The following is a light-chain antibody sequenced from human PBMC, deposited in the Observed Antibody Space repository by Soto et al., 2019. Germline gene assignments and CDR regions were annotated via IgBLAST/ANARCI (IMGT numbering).Light chain of an antibody. CDR1: QDISNH. Sequence: DIQMTQSPSSLSASVGDRVTITCQASQDISNHLTWYQQKPGEAPKLLIYRASNLETGIPSRFSGSGSGTDFTFTISSLQPEDIAIYCCQQYGNRPYIFGQGTKLEIK. V-gene: IGKV1-33*01. CDR3: QQYGNRPYI. J-gene: IGKJ2*01. CDR2: RAS.